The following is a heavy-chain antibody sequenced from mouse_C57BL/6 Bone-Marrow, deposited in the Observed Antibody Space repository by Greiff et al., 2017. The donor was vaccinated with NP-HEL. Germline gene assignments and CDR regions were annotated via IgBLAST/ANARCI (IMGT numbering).Heavy chain of an antibody. Sequence: EVQRVESGPELVKPGASVKIPCKASGYTFTDYNMDWVKQSHGKSLEWIGDINPNNGGTIYNQKFKGKATLTVDKSSSTAYMELRSLTSEDTAVYYCARSNGYDRDYAMDYWGQGTSVTVSS. CDR3: ARSNGYDRDYAMDY. J-gene: IGHJ4*01. V-gene: IGHV1-18*01. D-gene: IGHD2-2*01. CDR1: GYTFTDYN. CDR2: INPNNGGT.